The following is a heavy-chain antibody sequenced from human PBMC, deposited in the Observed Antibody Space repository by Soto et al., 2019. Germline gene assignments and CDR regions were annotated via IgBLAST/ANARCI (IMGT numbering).Heavy chain of an antibody. V-gene: IGHV4-59*01. Sequence: QVQLQESGPGLVKPSETLSLTCTVSGGSISSYYWSWLRQPQGKGLEWIGYFYYSGSTSYNPPLRSRATISADTPKNQISLRLSSVTAADTAVYYCARKFYFGSVSYALDAFDIWGQGTMLTVSS. CDR3: ARKFYFGSVSYALDAFDI. J-gene: IGHJ3*02. D-gene: IGHD3-10*01. CDR1: GGSISSYY. CDR2: FYYSGST.